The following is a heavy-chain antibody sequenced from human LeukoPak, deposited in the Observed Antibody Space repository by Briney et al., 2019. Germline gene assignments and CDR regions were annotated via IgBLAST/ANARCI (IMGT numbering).Heavy chain of an antibody. J-gene: IGHJ3*02. V-gene: IGHV3-20*04. CDR1: GFTFDDYG. Sequence: PGGSLRLSCAASGFTFDDYGMSWVRQAPGKGLEWVSGINWNGGSTGYADSVKGRFTISRDNAKNSLYLQMTSLRTEDTALNYCARAHLQASAFDIWGQGTMVTVSS. CDR3: ARAHLQASAFDI. CDR2: INWNGGST. D-gene: IGHD4-11*01.